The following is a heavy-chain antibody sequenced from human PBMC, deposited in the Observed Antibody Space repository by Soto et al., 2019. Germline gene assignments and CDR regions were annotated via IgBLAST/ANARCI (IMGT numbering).Heavy chain of an antibody. CDR2: IYYSGST. D-gene: IGHD5-18*01. CDR1: GGSVSSGSYY. V-gene: IGHV4-61*01. Sequence: SETLSLTCTVSGGSVSSGSYYWSWIRQPPGKGLEWIGYIYYSGSTNYNPSLKSRVTISVDTSKNQFSLKLSSVTAADTAVYYCASVSGGYSYGSRYYYYGMDVWGQGTTVTAP. J-gene: IGHJ6*02. CDR3: ASVSGGYSYGSRYYYYGMDV.